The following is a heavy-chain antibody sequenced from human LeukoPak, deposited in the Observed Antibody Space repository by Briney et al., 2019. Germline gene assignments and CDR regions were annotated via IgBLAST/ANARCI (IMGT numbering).Heavy chain of an antibody. CDR3: ARHYGP. CDR1: GGSIRSSYYY. CDR2: IYDSGST. D-gene: IGHD3-10*01. J-gene: IGHJ5*02. Sequence: SETLSLTCTVSGGSIRSSYYYWGWIRQPPGKGLEWTGSIYDSGSTYYNPSLKSRVTISVDTSKNQFSLKLNSVTAADTAVYYRARHYGPWGQGTLVTVSS. V-gene: IGHV4-39*01.